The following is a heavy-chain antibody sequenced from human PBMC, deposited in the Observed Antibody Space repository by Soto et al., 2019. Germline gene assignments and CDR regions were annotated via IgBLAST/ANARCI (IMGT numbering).Heavy chain of an antibody. CDR1: GFTFDXXG. J-gene: IGHJ4*02. CDR2: VNWNGGST. V-gene: IGHV3-20*01. Sequence: EVQLVESGGGVLRPGGSLRLSCAASGFTFDXXGXXXXXXXXXKGLEWVSGVNWNGGSTGYADSVKGRFTISRDNXXXXXXXXXXXXXXXXXXXXXCXXXXXXNFDYWGQGTLVTVSS. CDR3: XXXXXXNFDY.